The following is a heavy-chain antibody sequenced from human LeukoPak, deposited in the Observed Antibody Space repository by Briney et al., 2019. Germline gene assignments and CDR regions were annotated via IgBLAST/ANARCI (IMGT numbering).Heavy chain of an antibody. V-gene: IGHV4-59*01. CDR2: IYYSGST. Sequence: SETLSLTCTVSGGSISSYYWSWIRQPPGKGLEWIGYIYYSGSTNYNPSLKSRVTISVDTSKNQFSLKLSSVTAADTAVYYCARVEGSSGWSNWFDPWGQGTLVTVSS. D-gene: IGHD6-19*01. CDR1: GGSISSYY. J-gene: IGHJ5*02. CDR3: ARVEGSSGWSNWFDP.